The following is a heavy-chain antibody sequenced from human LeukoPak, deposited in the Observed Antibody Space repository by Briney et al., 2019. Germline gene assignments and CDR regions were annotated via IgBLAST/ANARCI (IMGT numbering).Heavy chain of an antibody. J-gene: IGHJ5*02. D-gene: IGHD5-18*01. V-gene: IGHV4-39*01. CDR2: IYYSGST. CDR1: GGSISSSSYY. Sequence: SETLSLTCTVSGGSISSSSYYWGWIRQPPGKGLEWIGSIYYSGSTYYNPSLKSRVTISVDTSKNQFSLKLSSVTAADTAVYYCARHSMVTGDWFGPWGQGTLVTVSS. CDR3: ARHSMVTGDWFGP.